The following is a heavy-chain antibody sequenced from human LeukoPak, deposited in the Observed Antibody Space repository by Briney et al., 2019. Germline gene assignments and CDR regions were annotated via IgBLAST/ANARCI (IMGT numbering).Heavy chain of an antibody. CDR2: INPNSGGT. CDR3: ARVRSSGAHGSFDY. CDR1: GYTFSGYY. J-gene: IGHJ4*02. Sequence: ASVKVSCKASGYTFSGYYMHWVRQAPGQGLEWMGWINPNSGGTNYAQKFQGRVTMTRDTSISTAYMELSRLRSDDTAVYYCARVRSSGAHGSFDYWGQGTLVTVSS. V-gene: IGHV1-2*02. D-gene: IGHD6-6*01.